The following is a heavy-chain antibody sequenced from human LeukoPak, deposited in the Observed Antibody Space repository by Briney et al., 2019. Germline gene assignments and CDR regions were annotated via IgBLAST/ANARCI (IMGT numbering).Heavy chain of an antibody. CDR2: IYHSGST. J-gene: IGHJ4*02. V-gene: IGHV4-38-2*01. Sequence: SETLSLACAVSGYSISSGYHWGWIRQPPGKGLEWIGSIYHSGSTYYNPSLKSRVTISVDTSKNQFSLKLSSVTAADTAVYYCARRLSSSWYDDYFDYWGQGTLVTVSS. D-gene: IGHD6-13*01. CDR1: GYSISSGYH. CDR3: ARRLSSSWYDDYFDY.